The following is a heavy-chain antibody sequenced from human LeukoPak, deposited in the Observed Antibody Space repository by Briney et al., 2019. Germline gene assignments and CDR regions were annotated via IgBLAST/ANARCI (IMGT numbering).Heavy chain of an antibody. CDR3: ARERSSTFDI. V-gene: IGHV6-1*01. J-gene: IGHJ3*02. CDR1: GDSVSTNSAA. Sequence: SQTLSLTFAISGDSVSTNSAAWNWVRQSPSRGLEWLGRTYYRSEWFNDYAVSVKSRITINPDTSRNQLSLQLNSVTPEDTAVYYCARERSSTFDIWGQGTMVTVSS. CDR2: TYYRSEWFN.